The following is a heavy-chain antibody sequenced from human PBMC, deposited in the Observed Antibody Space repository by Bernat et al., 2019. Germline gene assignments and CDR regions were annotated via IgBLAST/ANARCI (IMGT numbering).Heavy chain of an antibody. CDR1: GGSISSNNYY. CDR3: ASHDNWNDGGLADY. Sequence: QLQLQESGPGLVKPSETLSLTCTVSGGSISSNNYYWGWIRQPPGKGLEWIGSIHHSGSTYYNPSLESRVTVLVDTSKNQFSLKLSSVTAADTAVYYCASHDNWNDGGLADYWGQGTLVTVSS. D-gene: IGHD1-20*01. CDR2: IHHSGST. V-gene: IGHV4-39*01. J-gene: IGHJ4*02.